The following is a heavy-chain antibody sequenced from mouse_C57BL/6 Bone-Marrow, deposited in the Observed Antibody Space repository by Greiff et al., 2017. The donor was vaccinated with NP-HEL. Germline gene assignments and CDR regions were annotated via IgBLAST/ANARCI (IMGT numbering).Heavy chain of an antibody. CDR2: IDPETGGT. CDR3: TDGSSYPYFDD. Sequence: QVQLQQSGAELVRPGASVTLSCKASGYTFTDYEMHWVKQTPVHGLEWIGAIDPETGGTAYNQKFKGKAILTADKSSSTAYMELRSLTSEDSAVYYCTDGSSYPYFDDWGQGTTLTVSS. D-gene: IGHD1-1*01. J-gene: IGHJ2*01. CDR1: GYTFTDYE. V-gene: IGHV1-15*01.